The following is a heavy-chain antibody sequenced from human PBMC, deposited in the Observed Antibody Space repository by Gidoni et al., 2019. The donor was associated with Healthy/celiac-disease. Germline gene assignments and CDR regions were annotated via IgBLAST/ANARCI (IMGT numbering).Heavy chain of an antibody. CDR2: IWYDGSNK. CDR3: ARDYRAFGVVIGAFDI. J-gene: IGHJ3*02. D-gene: IGHD3-3*01. CDR1: GFTFSSYG. V-gene: IGHV3-33*01. Sequence: QVQLVESGGGVVQPGRSLRLSCAASGFTFSSYGMHWVRQAPGKGLEWVSVIWYDGSNKYYADSVKGRFTISRDNSKNTLYLQMNSLRAEDTAVYYCARDYRAFGVVIGAFDIWGQGTMVTVSS.